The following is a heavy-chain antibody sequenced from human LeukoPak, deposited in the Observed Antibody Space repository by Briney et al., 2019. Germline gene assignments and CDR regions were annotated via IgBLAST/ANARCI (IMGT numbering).Heavy chain of an antibody. J-gene: IGHJ4*02. CDR3: ARDFSEYGAHQGVSMDY. Sequence: ASVKVSCKASGGTFSSYAISWVRQAPGQGLGWMGGIIPIFGTANYAQKFQGRVTITTDESTSTAYMELSSLRSEDTAVYYCARDFSEYGAHQGVSMDYWGQGTLVTVSS. CDR1: GGTFSSYA. CDR2: IIPIFGTA. D-gene: IGHD4/OR15-4a*01. V-gene: IGHV1-69*05.